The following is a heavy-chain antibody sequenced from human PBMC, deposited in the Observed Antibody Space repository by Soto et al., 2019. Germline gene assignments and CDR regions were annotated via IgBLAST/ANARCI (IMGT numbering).Heavy chain of an antibody. CDR1: GFAFSTYA. V-gene: IGHV3-23*01. D-gene: IGHD6-13*01. Sequence: EVQLLESGGALEHPGGSLRLSCAASGFAFSTYAMTWVLQAPGKGLEWVSVISGSGGSSYYAASVKGRFTISRDNSKNTLYLQMNGLRAEDTALYYCAKVTKRAAAGRYEYYKYGMDVWGQGTTVTVSS. CDR2: ISGSGGSS. J-gene: IGHJ6*02. CDR3: AKVTKRAAAGRYEYYKYGMDV.